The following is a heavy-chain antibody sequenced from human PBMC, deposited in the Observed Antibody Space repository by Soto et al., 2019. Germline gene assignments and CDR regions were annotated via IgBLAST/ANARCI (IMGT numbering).Heavy chain of an antibody. CDR1: GFTFSTYT. J-gene: IGHJ4*02. Sequence: EVQLLESGGGLIQPGGSLRLSCAASGFTFSTYTMSLVRQAPGKGLEWVSSISGSGKSTNYADSVKGRFTISRDNSKNTLLLQMKSLRATDTAVYYCAKGQWELPRPYYFPFWGQGTLLTVSS. V-gene: IGHV3-23*01. D-gene: IGHD1-26*01. CDR2: ISGSGKST. CDR3: AKGQWELPRPYYFPF.